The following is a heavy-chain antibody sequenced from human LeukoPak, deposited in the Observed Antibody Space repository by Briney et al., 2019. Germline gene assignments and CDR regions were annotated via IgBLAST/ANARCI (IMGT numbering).Heavy chain of an antibody. CDR3: AREGPTTAVGSGAPDI. J-gene: IGHJ3*02. V-gene: IGHV3-33*01. CDR2: IWHDGTYI. CDR1: GFTFSDYT. Sequence: GGSLRLSCPASGFTFSDYTMQWLRQAPGKGLEWVAVIWHDGTYISYGDSVRGRFTISRDSSKNTLYLQMNSLRAEDTAVCYCAREGPTTAVGSGAPDIWGLGTMVTVSS. D-gene: IGHD6-13*01.